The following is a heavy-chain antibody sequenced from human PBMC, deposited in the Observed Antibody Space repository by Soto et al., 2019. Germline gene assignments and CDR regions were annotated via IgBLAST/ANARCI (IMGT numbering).Heavy chain of an antibody. V-gene: IGHV2-5*01. J-gene: IGHJ4*02. CDR1: GFSLSTSGVG. CDR2: LYWNEDK. D-gene: IGHD3-22*01. CDR3: AHRDYYNSSGYAPFDS. Sequence: QITLKESGPTLVKPTQTLTLTCSFSGFSLSTSGVGVGWIRQPPGKALEWLVLLYWNEDKRYSPSLESRLTVTQDTSKNQVVLTMTNVDPVDTATYYCAHRDYYNSSGYAPFDSWGQGTLVTVSP.